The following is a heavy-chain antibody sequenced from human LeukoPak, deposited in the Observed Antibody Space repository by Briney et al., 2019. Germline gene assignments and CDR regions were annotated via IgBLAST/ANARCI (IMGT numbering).Heavy chain of an antibody. V-gene: IGHV3-11*01. CDR2: ISGSGNTI. Sequence: GGSLRLSCAASGFTFSDYYMSWIRQAPGKGLEWVSSISGSGNTIYYADSAMGRFTISRDNAKNSLYLLMNSLTAEDTAVYYCARDRSGGTYYYDSSGYSFWGQGTPVTVSS. CDR3: ARDRSGGTYYYDSSGYSF. CDR1: GFTFSDYY. J-gene: IGHJ4*02. D-gene: IGHD3-22*01.